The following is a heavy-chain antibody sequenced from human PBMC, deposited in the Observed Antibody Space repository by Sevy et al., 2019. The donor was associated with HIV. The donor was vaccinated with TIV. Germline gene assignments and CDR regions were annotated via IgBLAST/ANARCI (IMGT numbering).Heavy chain of an antibody. CDR1: GFTFSTYS. CDR2: ISESSNTI. V-gene: IGHV3-48*01. D-gene: IGHD6-6*01. Sequence: GGSLRLSCAISGFTFSTYSMNWVRQAPGKGLEWISYISESSNTIYYADSVKGRFTISRDNAKNSLYLQLNSLRAEDTAVYYCARGLAALPGYYYGMDVWGQGTTVTVSS. CDR3: ARGLAALPGYYYGMDV. J-gene: IGHJ6*02.